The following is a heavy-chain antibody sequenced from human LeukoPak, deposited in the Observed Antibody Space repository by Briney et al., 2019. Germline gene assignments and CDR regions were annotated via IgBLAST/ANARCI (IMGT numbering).Heavy chain of an antibody. CDR2: FDPEDGET. CDR1: GYTFTSYD. Sequence: ASVKVSCKASGYTFTSYDINWVRQAPGKGLEWMGGFDPEDGETIYAQKFQGRVTMTEDTSTDTAYMELSSLRSEDTAVYYCATDCSGGSCYMNWGQGTLVTVSS. CDR3: ATDCSGGSCYMN. V-gene: IGHV1-24*01. D-gene: IGHD2-15*01. J-gene: IGHJ4*02.